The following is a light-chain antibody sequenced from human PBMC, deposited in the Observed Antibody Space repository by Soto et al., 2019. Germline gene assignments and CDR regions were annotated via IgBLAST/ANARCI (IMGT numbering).Light chain of an antibody. V-gene: IGKV1-13*02. CDR1: QGISSA. CDR3: QQFNSYPIT. CDR2: DAS. Sequence: AIQLTQSPSSLSASVGDRVTITCRASQGISSALAWYQQNPGKAPKLLIYDASSLESGVPSRFSGSGSGTDFTLTISSLQPEDFATDYCQQFNSYPITFGQGTRLEIK. J-gene: IGKJ5*01.